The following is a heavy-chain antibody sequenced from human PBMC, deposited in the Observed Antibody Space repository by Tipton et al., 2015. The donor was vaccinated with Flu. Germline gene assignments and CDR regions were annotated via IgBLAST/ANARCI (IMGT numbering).Heavy chain of an antibody. V-gene: IGHV4-4*07. J-gene: IGHJ4*02. CDR2: IYSSGIT. CDR3: ARHSGSRSYPLDY. D-gene: IGHD3-10*01. Sequence: TLSLTCTVSGGSLSSFYWTWIRQPAGKGLEWIGRIYSSGITKYNPSLKSRVTMSIDTSKNQFSLSLSPVTAADTAVYYCARHSGSRSYPLDYWGQGTLVTVSS. CDR1: GGSLSSFY.